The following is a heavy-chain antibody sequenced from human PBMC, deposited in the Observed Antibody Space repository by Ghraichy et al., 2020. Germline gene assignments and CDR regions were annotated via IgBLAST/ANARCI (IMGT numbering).Heavy chain of an antibody. Sequence: ASVKVSCKASGYTFTDHYLHWVRQAPGQGLEWMGWISPKGGITNYAQKFQGKVAMTRDTSISTAYMELRSLTSDDTAVYYCARDTATVKWGHWFDPWGQGTLVTVSS. J-gene: IGHJ5*02. V-gene: IGHV1-2*02. CDR1: GYTFTDHY. CDR2: ISPKGGIT. CDR3: ARDTATVKWGHWFDP. D-gene: IGHD5-18*01.